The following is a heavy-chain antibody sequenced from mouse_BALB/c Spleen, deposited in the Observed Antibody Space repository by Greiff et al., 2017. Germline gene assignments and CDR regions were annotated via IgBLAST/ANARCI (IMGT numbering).Heavy chain of an antibody. CDR3: ARHHDYDVGLDY. J-gene: IGHJ2*01. Sequence: EVKLMESGGGLVKPGGSLKLSCAASGFTFSSYAMSWVRQTPEKRLEWVATISSGGSYTYYPDSVKGRFTISRDNAKNTLYLQMSSLRSEDTAMYYCARHHDYDVGLDYWGQGTTLTVSS. CDR1: GFTFSSYA. D-gene: IGHD2-4*01. CDR2: ISSGGSYT. V-gene: IGHV5-9-3*01.